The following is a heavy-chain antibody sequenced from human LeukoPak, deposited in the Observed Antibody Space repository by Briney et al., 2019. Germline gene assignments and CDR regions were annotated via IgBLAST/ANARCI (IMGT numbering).Heavy chain of an antibody. Sequence: GGSLRLSCAASGFTFSYYSMNWVRQAPGKGLEWVPYISSGSSTIYYADSVKGRFTISRDNAKNSLYLQMNSLRDEDTAVYFCAREGLAPFDFWGQGTLVTVSS. J-gene: IGHJ4*02. D-gene: IGHD3-3*02. CDR3: AREGLAPFDF. CDR1: GFTFSYYS. CDR2: ISSGSSTI. V-gene: IGHV3-48*02.